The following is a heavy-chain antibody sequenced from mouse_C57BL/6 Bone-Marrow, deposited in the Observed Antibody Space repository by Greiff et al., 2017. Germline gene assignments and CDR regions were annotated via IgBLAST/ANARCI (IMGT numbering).Heavy chain of an antibody. D-gene: IGHD2-2*01. Sequence: EVQRVESGPGLVKPSQSLSLTCSVTGYSITSGYYWNWIRQFPGNKLEWMGYISYDGSNNYNPSLKNRISITRDTSKNQFFLKLNSVTTEDTATYYCARRDLLWLRPYYFDYWGQGTTLTVSS. J-gene: IGHJ2*01. CDR2: ISYDGSN. V-gene: IGHV3-6*01. CDR1: GYSITSGYY. CDR3: ARRDLLWLRPYYFDY.